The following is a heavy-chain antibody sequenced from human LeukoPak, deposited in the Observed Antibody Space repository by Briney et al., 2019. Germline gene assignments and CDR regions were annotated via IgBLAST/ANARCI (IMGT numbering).Heavy chain of an antibody. CDR3: SRALVDTAMVTGFDY. D-gene: IGHD5-18*01. J-gene: IGHJ4*02. V-gene: IGHV5-51*01. CDR1: GYSFTSYW. CDR2: IYPGDSDT. Sequence: GESLKISCKGSGYSFTSYWIGWVRRMPGKGLEWMGIIYPGDSDTRYSPSFQGQVTISADKSISTAYLQWSSLKASDTAMYYCSRALVDTAMVTGFDYWGQGTLVTVSS.